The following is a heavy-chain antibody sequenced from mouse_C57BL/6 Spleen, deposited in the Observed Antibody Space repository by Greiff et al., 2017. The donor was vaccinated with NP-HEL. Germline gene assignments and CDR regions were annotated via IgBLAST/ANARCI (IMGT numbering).Heavy chain of an antibody. J-gene: IGHJ4*01. D-gene: IGHD2-2*01. V-gene: IGHV1-52*01. Sequence: QVQLKQPGAELVRPGSSVKLSCKASGYTFTSYWMHWVKQRPIQGLEWIGNIDPSDSETHYNQKFKDKATLTVDKSSSTAYMQLSSLTSEDSAVYYCAREGVTRSYYAMDYWGQGTSVTVSS. CDR2: IDPSDSET. CDR1: GYTFTSYW. CDR3: AREGVTRSYYAMDY.